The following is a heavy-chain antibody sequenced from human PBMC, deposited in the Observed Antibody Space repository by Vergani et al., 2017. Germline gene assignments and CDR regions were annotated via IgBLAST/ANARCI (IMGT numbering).Heavy chain of an antibody. V-gene: IGHV4-59*01. CDR2: IYHSGST. Sequence: QVQLQESGPGLVKPSETLALTCTVSGDSIRSDYWNWIRQSPGKEPEWIGYIYHSGSTTYNPSLESRVTISIDTSKSLLSLTLRSVTEADPAMYFCARGRNWFDPWGQGTLATVSS. D-gene: IGHD5-24*01. CDR3: ARGRNWFDP. J-gene: IGHJ5*01. CDR1: GDSIRSDY.